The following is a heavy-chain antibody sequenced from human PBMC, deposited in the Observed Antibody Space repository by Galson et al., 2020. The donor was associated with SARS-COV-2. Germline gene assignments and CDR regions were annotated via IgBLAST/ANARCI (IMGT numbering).Heavy chain of an antibody. CDR2: ISSSSRTT. D-gene: IGHD3-3*01. J-gene: IGHJ4*02. CDR3: ARDSYDFWRPRGYFGY. V-gene: IGHV3-48*04. Sequence: GGSLRLSCAASGFTFSTFSMNWVRQPPGKGLEWISYISSSSRTTYYANSVKGRFSISRDNAKNFLYLQMSSLRAEDTAVYYCARDSYDFWRPRGYFGYWGQGALVTVSS. CDR1: GFTFSTFS.